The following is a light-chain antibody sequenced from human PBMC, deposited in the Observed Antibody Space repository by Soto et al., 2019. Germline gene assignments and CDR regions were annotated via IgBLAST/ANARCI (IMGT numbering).Light chain of an antibody. CDR3: QQRSNWPPTWT. J-gene: IGKJ1*01. CDR1: QSVSSY. Sequence: EIVLTQSPATLSLSPGERATLSCRASQSVSSYLAWYQQKPGQAPRLLIYHASNRATGIPARFSGSGSGTDFTLTISSLEPEDFAAYYCQQRSNWPPTWTFGQGTKVDIK. V-gene: IGKV3-11*01. CDR2: HAS.